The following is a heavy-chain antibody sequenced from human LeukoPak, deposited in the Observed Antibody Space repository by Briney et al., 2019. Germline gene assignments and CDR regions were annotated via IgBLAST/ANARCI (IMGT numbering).Heavy chain of an antibody. D-gene: IGHD3-22*01. CDR2: IWYDGSNR. J-gene: IGHJ4*02. CDR3: ARDFGFSPSSGYSFDY. CDR1: GFTFSTFA. Sequence: GGSLRLSCAASGFTFSTFAMYWVRQAPGKGLEWVAVIWYDGSNRQYVDSVKGRFTISRDNSKNTLYLQMNSLRADDTAVYYCARDFGFSPSSGYSFDYWGQGTLVTVSS. V-gene: IGHV3-33*08.